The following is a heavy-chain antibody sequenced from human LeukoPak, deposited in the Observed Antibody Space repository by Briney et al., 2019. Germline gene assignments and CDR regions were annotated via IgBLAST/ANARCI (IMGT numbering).Heavy chain of an antibody. CDR1: GFTFDDYA. CDR2: ISWNSGSI. CDR3: AKGRSWYFNWFDP. J-gene: IGHJ5*02. D-gene: IGHD6-13*01. V-gene: IGHV3-9*01. Sequence: PGRSLRLSCAASGFTFDDYAMHWVRQAPGKGLEWVSGISWNSGSIGYADSVKGRFTISRDNAKNSLYLQMNSLRAEDTALYYCAKGRSWYFNWFDPWGQGTLVTVSS.